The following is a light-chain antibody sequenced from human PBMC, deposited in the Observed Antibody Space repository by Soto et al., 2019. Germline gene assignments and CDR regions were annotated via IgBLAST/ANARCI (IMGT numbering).Light chain of an antibody. V-gene: IGKV1-5*01. Sequence: DIQMTQSPSTLSASVGDRVTITCRASQSINNWLAWYQQIPGKAPKLLIFDAFNLESGVPFRFSGSGSGTEFTLSISSLQPDDFATYYCHQYNSYWTFGQGTKVDIK. CDR2: DAF. J-gene: IGKJ1*01. CDR1: QSINNW. CDR3: HQYNSYWT.